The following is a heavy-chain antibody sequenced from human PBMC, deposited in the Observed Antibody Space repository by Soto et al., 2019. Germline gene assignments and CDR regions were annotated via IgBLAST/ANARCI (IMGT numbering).Heavy chain of an antibody. J-gene: IGHJ4*02. Sequence: QVQLVQSGAELKKPGSSVKVSCKASGDTFSGYPINWVRQAPGEGLEWMGRIIPVFGTTNDAQRIEGRVTFTADESTNTAYMELRGLLSEDTAVYYRARDGGFGELKYWGPGTLVTVSS. CDR1: GDTFSGYP. D-gene: IGHD3-10*01. CDR3: ARDGGFGELKY. CDR2: IIPVFGTT. V-gene: IGHV1-69*18.